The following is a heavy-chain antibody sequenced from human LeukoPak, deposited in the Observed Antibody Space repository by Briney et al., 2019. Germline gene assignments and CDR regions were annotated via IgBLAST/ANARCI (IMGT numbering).Heavy chain of an antibody. CDR1: GFTFSIYA. CDR3: ARRWGSGLDY. V-gene: IGHV3-30-3*01. D-gene: IGHD6-19*01. Sequence: GRSLRLSCAASGFTFSIYAMHWVRQAPGKGLEWVAFVSYDGSNKFYADFVKGRFTISRDNSKNTLYLQMNSLKAEDTAVYYCARRWGSGLDYWGQGTLVTVSS. CDR2: VSYDGSNK. J-gene: IGHJ4*02.